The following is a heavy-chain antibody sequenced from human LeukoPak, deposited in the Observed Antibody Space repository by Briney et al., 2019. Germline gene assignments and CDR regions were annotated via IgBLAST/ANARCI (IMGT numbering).Heavy chain of an antibody. V-gene: IGHV2-70*11. CDR1: GFSLNTSGMC. D-gene: IGHD2/OR15-2a*01. Sequence: SGPTLVNPTQTLTLTCTFSGFSLNTSGMCVSWIRQPPGKALEWLARIDWDDYKYYITSLKTRLSISKDTSKNQVVLTMTNMDPVDTATYYCARIRSMPGYYFDYWGQGTLVTVSS. J-gene: IGHJ4*02. CDR3: ARIRSMPGYYFDY. CDR2: IDWDDYK.